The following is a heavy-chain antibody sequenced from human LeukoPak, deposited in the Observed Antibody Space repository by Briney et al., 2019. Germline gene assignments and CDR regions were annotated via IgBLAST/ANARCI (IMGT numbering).Heavy chain of an antibody. J-gene: IGHJ4*02. CDR2: ITSSSSYI. CDR1: GFTFRSYS. Sequence: GGSLRLSCAASGFTFRSYSVNWVRQAPGKGLEWVSSITSSSSYIYYADSVKGRFTISRDNAKNSLYLQMNSLRAEDTAVYYCARFHSSGWFIDYWGQGTLVTVSS. CDR3: ARFHSSGWFIDY. D-gene: IGHD6-19*01. V-gene: IGHV3-21*01.